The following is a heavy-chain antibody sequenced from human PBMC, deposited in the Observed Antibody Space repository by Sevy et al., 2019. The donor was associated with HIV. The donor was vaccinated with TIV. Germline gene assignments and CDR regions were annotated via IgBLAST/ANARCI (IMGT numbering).Heavy chain of an antibody. Sequence: SETLSLTCTVSGGSISSGGYYWSWIRQHPGKGLEWIGYIYYSGSTYYNPSLKSRVTISVDTSKNQFSLKLSSVTAAETAVYYCARLPYYYDSSGYEDPRAYYFDYWGQGTLVTVSS. D-gene: IGHD3-22*01. CDR3: ARLPYYYDSSGYEDPRAYYFDY. J-gene: IGHJ4*02. V-gene: IGHV4-31*03. CDR1: GGSISSGGYY. CDR2: IYYSGST.